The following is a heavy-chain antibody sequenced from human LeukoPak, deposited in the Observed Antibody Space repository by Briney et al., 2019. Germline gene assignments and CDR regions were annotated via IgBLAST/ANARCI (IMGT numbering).Heavy chain of an antibody. D-gene: IGHD1-26*01. CDR3: ARDQGESGSYYFDY. CDR1: GFTFSSYS. Sequence: PGGSLRLSCAASGFTFSSYSMTWVRQAPGKGLEWVSSISSSSSYIYYADSVKGRFTISRDNAKNSLYLQMNSLRAEDTAVYYCARDQGESGSYYFDYWGQGTLVTVSS. J-gene: IGHJ4*02. V-gene: IGHV3-21*01. CDR2: ISSSSSYI.